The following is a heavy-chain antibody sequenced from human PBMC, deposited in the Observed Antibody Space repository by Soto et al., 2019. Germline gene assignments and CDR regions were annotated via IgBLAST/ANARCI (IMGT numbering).Heavy chain of an antibody. V-gene: IGHV4-39*01. CDR3: ARYMYYDFWSGYWRAGDYYYGMDV. Sequence: PSETLSLTCTVSGGSISSSSYYRGWIRQPPGKGLEWIGSIYYSGSTYYNPSLKSRVTISVDTSKNQFSLKLSSVTAADTAVYYCARYMYYDFWSGYWRAGDYYYGMDVWGQGTTVTVSS. CDR1: GGSISSSSYY. J-gene: IGHJ6*02. CDR2: IYYSGST. D-gene: IGHD3-3*01.